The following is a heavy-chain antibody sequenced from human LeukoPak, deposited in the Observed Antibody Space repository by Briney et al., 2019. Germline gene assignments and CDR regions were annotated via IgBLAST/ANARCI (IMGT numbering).Heavy chain of an antibody. D-gene: IGHD3-9*01. Sequence: GASVKVSCKASGYTFTSYYMHWVRQAPGQGLEWMGIINPSGGSTSYAQKFQGRVTMTRDTSTSTVYMELSSLRSEDTAVYYCARDQSGTYYGILTGYYLDDYYYYYGMDVWGQGTTVTVSS. CDR2: INPSGGST. CDR1: GYTFTSYY. V-gene: IGHV1-46*01. CDR3: ARDQSGTYYGILTGYYLDDYYYYYGMDV. J-gene: IGHJ6*02.